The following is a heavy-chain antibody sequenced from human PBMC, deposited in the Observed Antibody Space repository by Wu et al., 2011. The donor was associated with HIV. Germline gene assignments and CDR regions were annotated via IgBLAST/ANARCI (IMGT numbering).Heavy chain of an antibody. V-gene: IGHV1-69*11. CDR1: GGTFSSYA. J-gene: IGHJ6*03. D-gene: IGHD3-3*01. Sequence: QVQLLQSGAEVKRPGSSVKVSCKASGGTFSSYAISWVRQAPGQGLEWMGRIIPFLDTTNYAPKFQGRVTITADESTSTAYMELSSLGSEDTAVYYCAIWSGSQGPYYYYYMDVWGKGTTVTVSS. CDR3: AIWSGSQGPYYYYYMDV. CDR2: IIPFLDTT.